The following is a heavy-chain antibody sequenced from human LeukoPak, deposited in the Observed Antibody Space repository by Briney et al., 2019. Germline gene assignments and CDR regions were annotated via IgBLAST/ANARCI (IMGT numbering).Heavy chain of an antibody. V-gene: IGHV1-8*02. CDR2: MNPNSGNT. D-gene: IGHD3-22*01. Sequence: ASVKVSCKASGYTFTSYGINWVRQATGQGLEWMGWMNPNSGNTGYAQKFQGRVTMTRNTSISTAYMELSSLRSEDTAVYYCARPTYYYDSSGYDYYYYYMDVWGKGTTVTISS. CDR1: GYTFTSYG. CDR3: ARPTYYYDSSGYDYYYYYMDV. J-gene: IGHJ6*03.